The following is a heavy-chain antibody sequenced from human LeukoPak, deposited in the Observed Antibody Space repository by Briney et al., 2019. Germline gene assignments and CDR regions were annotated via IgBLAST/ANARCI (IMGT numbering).Heavy chain of an antibody. J-gene: IGHJ4*02. CDR3: AREGRKFFDY. V-gene: IGHV1-24*01. CDR1: GYTLTELS. Sequence: ASVKVSCKVSGYTLTELSMHWVRQAPGKGLEWMGGFDPEDGETIYAQKFQGRVTITADESTSTAYMELSSLRSEDTAVYYCAREGRKFFDYWGQGTLVTVSS. CDR2: FDPEDGET. D-gene: IGHD1-26*01.